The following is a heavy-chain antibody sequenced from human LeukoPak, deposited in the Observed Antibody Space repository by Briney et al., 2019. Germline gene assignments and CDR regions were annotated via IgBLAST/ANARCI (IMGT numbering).Heavy chain of an antibody. CDR2: IYYSGST. CDR1: GGSISSHY. V-gene: IGHV4-59*11. Sequence: SETLSLTCTVSGGSISSHYWSWIRQPPGKGLEWIGYIYYSGSTNYNPSLKSRVTISVDTSKNQFSLKLSSVTAADTAVYYCARVPYYYDSSGYYYYYYGMDVWGQGTTVTVSS. CDR3: ARVPYYYDSSGYYYYYYGMDV. D-gene: IGHD3-22*01. J-gene: IGHJ6*02.